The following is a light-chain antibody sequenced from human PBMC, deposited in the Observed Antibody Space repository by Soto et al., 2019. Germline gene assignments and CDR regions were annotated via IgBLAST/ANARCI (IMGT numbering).Light chain of an antibody. V-gene: IGKV1-9*01. CDR3: QHLNNYPPFT. Sequence: IQLTQSPSSLSASVGDRVSITCRASQDIKTYLAWYQQKQGKAPKLLISGTFTLQSGVPSRFNGSGSGTDFPLTISRLQPEDFATYYCQHLNNYPPFTFCPGTKVDLE. CDR1: QDIKTY. CDR2: GTF. J-gene: IGKJ3*01.